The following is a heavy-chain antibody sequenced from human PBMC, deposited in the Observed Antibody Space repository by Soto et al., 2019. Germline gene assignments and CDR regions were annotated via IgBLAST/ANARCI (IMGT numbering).Heavy chain of an antibody. CDR1: GFTFNNYA. D-gene: IGHD7-27*01. Sequence: VQLLESGGGVVQPGGSLRLSCAASGFTFNNYALNWVRQAPGKGLEWVSSISGTGGSTFYAGSAKGRFTISRDNSNTTPFLQRPSLRAEDTAVYYWGKGNTKWGTGDAFHIWGQGTMVTVSS. CDR3: GKGNTKWGTGDAFHI. V-gene: IGHV3-23*01. CDR2: ISGTGGST. J-gene: IGHJ3*02.